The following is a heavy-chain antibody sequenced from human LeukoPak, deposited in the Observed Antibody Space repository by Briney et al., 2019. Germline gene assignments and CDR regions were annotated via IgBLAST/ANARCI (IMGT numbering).Heavy chain of an antibody. J-gene: IGHJ4*02. Sequence: SETLSLTCAVYGGSFSGYYWSWIRQPPGKGLEWIGVINHSGSTNYNPSLKSRVTISVDTSKNQFSLKLSSVTAADTAVYYCAREGSYDYVWGSYRYTLFDYWGQGTLVTVSS. V-gene: IGHV4-34*01. CDR1: GGSFSGYY. CDR2: INHSGST. CDR3: AREGSYDYVWGSYRYTLFDY. D-gene: IGHD3-16*02.